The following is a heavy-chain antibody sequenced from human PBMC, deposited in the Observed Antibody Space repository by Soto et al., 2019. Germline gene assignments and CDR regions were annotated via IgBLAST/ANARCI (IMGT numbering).Heavy chain of an antibody. CDR1: GGSFSGYY. CDR2: INDRGSI. J-gene: IGHJ2*01. D-gene: IGHD3-9*01. CDR3: ARESHDILTGPPWVWYFDL. V-gene: IGHV4-34*01. Sequence: QVQLQQWGAGPLRPLETLSLTCGVSGGSFSGYYWAWIRQSPGKGQEWIGEINDRGSINYNPTLKSRVSISVDTSKNRYSLNLRSVTAADTAVYDCARESHDILTGPPWVWYFDLWGRGTLVTVSS.